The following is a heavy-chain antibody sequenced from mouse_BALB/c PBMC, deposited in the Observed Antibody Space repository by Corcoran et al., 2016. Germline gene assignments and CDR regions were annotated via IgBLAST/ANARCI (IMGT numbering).Heavy chain of an antibody. J-gene: IGHJ2*01. CDR2: INPYNGAT. Sequence: EVQLQQSGPELVKPGASVKISCKASGYSFTGYYMHWVKQSHVKSPEWIGRINPYNGATSYNQNFKDKASLTVDKSSSTAYMELHSLTSEDSAVYYCARGRRYFDYWGQGTTLTVSS. CDR1: GYSFTGYY. CDR3: ARGRRYFDY. V-gene: IGHV1-26*01.